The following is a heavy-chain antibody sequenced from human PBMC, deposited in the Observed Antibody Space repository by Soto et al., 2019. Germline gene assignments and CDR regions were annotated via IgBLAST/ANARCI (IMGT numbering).Heavy chain of an antibody. CDR2: IDWDDDK. D-gene: IGHD2-2*01. V-gene: IGHV2-70*11. CDR3: ARSPPRDPGSSTSCHHNWFDP. J-gene: IGHJ5*02. CDR1: GFSLSTSGMC. Sequence: SGPTLVKPTQTLTLTCTFSGFSLSTSGMCVSWIRQPPGKALEWLARIDWDDDKYYSTSLKTRLTISKDTSKNQVVLKMTNMDPVDPATYYWARSPPRDPGSSTSCHHNWFDPWGQGTLVTVSS.